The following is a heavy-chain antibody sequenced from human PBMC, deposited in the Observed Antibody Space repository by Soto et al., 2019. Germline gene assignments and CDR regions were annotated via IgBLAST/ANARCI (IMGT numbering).Heavy chain of an antibody. Sequence: SETLSLTCAVAGGSISSFEWILIRQPAGKGLEWIGRIYSGGRNNYNPSLKSRVTMSVDTSKNQFSLRLSSVTAADTAMYYCARGSSRWDYWGQGTLVTVSS. CDR3: ARGSSRWDY. CDR1: GGSISSFE. CDR2: IYSGGRN. V-gene: IGHV4-4*07. J-gene: IGHJ4*02. D-gene: IGHD6-13*01.